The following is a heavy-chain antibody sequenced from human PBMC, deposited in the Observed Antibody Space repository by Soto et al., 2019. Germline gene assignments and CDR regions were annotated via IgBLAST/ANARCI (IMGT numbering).Heavy chain of an antibody. Sequence: QVQLQESGPGLVKPSETLSLTCAVSGGSISISNCWSWVRQTPGKGLEWIVQIHHSASTNYSPSLTNRVTISVDKSKNQFSLRMNSVTTADTAVYYCARGGYYFYMDVWGKGTTVTVSS. V-gene: IGHV4-4*02. CDR2: IHHSAST. J-gene: IGHJ6*03. D-gene: IGHD1-26*01. CDR1: GGSISISNC. CDR3: ARGGYYFYMDV.